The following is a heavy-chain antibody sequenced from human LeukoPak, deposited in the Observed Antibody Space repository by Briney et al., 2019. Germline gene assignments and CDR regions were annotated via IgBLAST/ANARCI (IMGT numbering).Heavy chain of an antibody. CDR3: ARAPRIAVAGTEDY. V-gene: IGHV1-18*01. CDR1: GYPFTSYG. CDR2: ISAYNGNT. J-gene: IGHJ4*02. D-gene: IGHD6-19*01. Sequence: GESLKFSGKASGYPFTSYGISWVRPPPGQGLEWMGWISAYNGNTNYAQKLQGRVTMTTDTSTSTAYMELRSLRSDDTAVYYCARAPRIAVAGTEDYWGQGTLVTVSS.